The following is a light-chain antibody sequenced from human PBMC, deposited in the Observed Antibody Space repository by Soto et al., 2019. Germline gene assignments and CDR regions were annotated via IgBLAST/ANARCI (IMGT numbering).Light chain of an antibody. Sequence: DIQMTQSPSSLSASVGDRVTITCQASQDISHYLNWYQQKPGKAPKLLVYDASNLEAGVPSRFSGSESGPDFSLTISSLQPEDIATYYCQQFDDLPITFGQGTRLEIK. J-gene: IGKJ5*01. CDR3: QQFDDLPIT. CDR1: QDISHY. V-gene: IGKV1-33*01. CDR2: DAS.